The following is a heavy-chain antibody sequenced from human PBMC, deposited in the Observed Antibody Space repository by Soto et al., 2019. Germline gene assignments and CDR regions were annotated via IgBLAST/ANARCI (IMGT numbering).Heavy chain of an antibody. J-gene: IGHJ4*02. V-gene: IGHV4-30-4*01. CDR1: GGSISSGDYY. CDR2: IYYSGST. Sequence: QVQLQESGPGLVKPSQTLSLTCTVSGGSISSGDYYWSWIRQPPGKGLEWIGYIYYSGSTYYNPSLKSRVTXXVXTXXNQFSLKLSSVTAADTAVYYCASASDFWSGYYYDYWGQGTLVTVSS. CDR3: ASASDFWSGYYYDY. D-gene: IGHD3-3*01.